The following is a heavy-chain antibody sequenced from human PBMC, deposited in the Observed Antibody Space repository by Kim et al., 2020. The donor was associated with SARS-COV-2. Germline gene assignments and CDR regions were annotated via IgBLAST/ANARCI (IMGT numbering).Heavy chain of an antibody. CDR1: GGTFSSYA. CDR3: ARRGDYYGSGSYYSWFDP. D-gene: IGHD3-10*01. CDR2: IIPIFGTA. V-gene: IGHV1-69*13. J-gene: IGHJ5*02. Sequence: SVKVSCKASGGTFSSYAISWVRQAPGQGLEWMGGIIPIFGTANYAQKFQGRVTITADESTSTAYMELSSLRSEDTAVYYCARRGDYYGSGSYYSWFDPWGQGTLVTVSS.